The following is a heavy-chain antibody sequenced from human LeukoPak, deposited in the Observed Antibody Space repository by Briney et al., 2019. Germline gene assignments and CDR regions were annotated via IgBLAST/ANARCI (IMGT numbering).Heavy chain of an antibody. CDR1: GFTFDDYA. J-gene: IGHJ3*02. Sequence: PGRSLRLSCAASGFTFDDYAMHWVRQAPGKGLEWVSGISWNSGSIGYADSVKGRFTISRDNAKNSLYLQMNSLRAEDTALYHCAKDRGLGMIVVVSAFDIWGQGTMVTVSS. D-gene: IGHD3-22*01. CDR2: ISWNSGSI. V-gene: IGHV3-9*01. CDR3: AKDRGLGMIVVVSAFDI.